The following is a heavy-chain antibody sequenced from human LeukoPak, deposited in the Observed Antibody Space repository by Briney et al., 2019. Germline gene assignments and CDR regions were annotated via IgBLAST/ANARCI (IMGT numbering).Heavy chain of an antibody. CDR2: ISWNSGSI. D-gene: IGHD2-8*02. J-gene: IGHJ4*02. CDR3: AKDSGGVADY. V-gene: IGHV3-9*01. Sequence: HPGGSLRLSCAASGFTFDDYAMHWVRPAPGKGLEWVSGISWNSGSIVYADSVKCRFTISRDNAKNSLYLQMNSLRADDTALYYCAKDSGGVADYWGQGTLVTVSS. CDR1: GFTFDDYA.